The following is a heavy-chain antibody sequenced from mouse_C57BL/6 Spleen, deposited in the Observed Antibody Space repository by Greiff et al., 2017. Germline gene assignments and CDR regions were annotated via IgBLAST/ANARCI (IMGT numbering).Heavy chain of an antibody. CDR1: GFTFSDYG. J-gene: IGHJ4*01. V-gene: IGHV5-17*01. CDR2: ISSGSSTI. CDR3: ARGPLYAMDY. D-gene: IGHD6-1*01. Sequence: EVKVVESGGGLVKPGGSLKLSCAASGFTFSDYGMHWVRQAPEKGLEWVAYISSGSSTIYYADTVKGRYTISRDNAKNTLFLQMTSLRSEDTAMYYCARGPLYAMDYWGQGTSVTVAS.